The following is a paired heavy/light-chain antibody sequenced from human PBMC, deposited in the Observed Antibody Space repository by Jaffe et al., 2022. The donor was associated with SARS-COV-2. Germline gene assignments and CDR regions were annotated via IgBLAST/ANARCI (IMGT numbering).Heavy chain of an antibody. J-gene: IGHJ4*02. V-gene: IGHV3-15*01. CDR3: TTDLMGTPLVHSYY. Sequence: EVQLVESGGGLVKPGGSLRLSCAASGFTYRNAWMSWVRQAPGKGLEWIGRIKSKTDGGTIDYAAPVKRRFIISRDDSKNTLYLELTGLKTEDTAVYFCTTDLMGTPLVHSYYWGQGTLVTVSS. D-gene: IGHD5-18*01. CDR2: IKSKTDGGTI. CDR1: GFTYRNAW.
Light chain of an antibody. CDR3: QQSSSAPPT. V-gene: IGKV1-39*01. J-gene: IGKJ1*01. Sequence: DIQMTQSPSSLSASVGDRVTISCRASQSITNYLNWYQQKPGKAPKLLIYTASSLRSGVPSRFSGSGSGTDFTLTIGSLQPEDFATYYCQQSSSAPPTFGQGTQVEIK. CDR2: TAS. CDR1: QSITNY.